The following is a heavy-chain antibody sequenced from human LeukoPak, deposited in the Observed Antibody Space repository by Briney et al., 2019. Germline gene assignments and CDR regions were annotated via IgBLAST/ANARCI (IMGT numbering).Heavy chain of an antibody. CDR1: GHSFTSYW. J-gene: IGHJ6*03. CDR2: IYPGDSDT. D-gene: IGHD5-18*01. Sequence: HGESLKISCKGSGHSFTSYWIGWVRQMPGKGLEWMGIIYPGDSDTRYSPSFQGQVTISADKSISTAYLQWSSLKASDTAMYYCARHKGIQLSHYYYMDVWGKGTTVTVSS. CDR3: ARHKGIQLSHYYYMDV. V-gene: IGHV5-51*01.